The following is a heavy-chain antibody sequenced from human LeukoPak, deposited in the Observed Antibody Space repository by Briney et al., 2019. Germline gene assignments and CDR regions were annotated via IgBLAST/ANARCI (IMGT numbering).Heavy chain of an antibody. Sequence: APLKLSCTASGYTFTSYGISWVRQAPGQGLEWMGWISAYNGNTNYAQKLQGRVTMTTETSTSTAYMELRNLRSDDTAMYYCARDLPGIAAAKFDPWGQGTLVTVSA. J-gene: IGHJ5*02. V-gene: IGHV1-18*01. CDR2: ISAYNGNT. CDR1: GYTFTSYG. D-gene: IGHD6-13*01. CDR3: ARDLPGIAAAKFDP.